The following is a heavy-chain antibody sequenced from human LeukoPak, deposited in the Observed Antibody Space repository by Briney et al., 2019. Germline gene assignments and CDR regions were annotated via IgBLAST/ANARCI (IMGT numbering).Heavy chain of an antibody. V-gene: IGHV3-30-3*01. J-gene: IGHJ6*03. CDR1: GFTFGSYA. D-gene: IGHD4-17*01. CDR3: ARDDYGDYYYYMDV. CDR2: ISYDGSNK. Sequence: GGSLRLSCAASGFTFGSYAMHWVRQAPGKGLEWVAVISYDGSNKYYADSVKGRFTISRDNSKNTLYLQMNSLRAEDTAVYYCARDDYGDYYYYMDVWGKGTTVTVSS.